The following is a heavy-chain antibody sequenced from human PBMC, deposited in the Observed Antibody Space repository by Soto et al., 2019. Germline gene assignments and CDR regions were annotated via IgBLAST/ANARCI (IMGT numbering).Heavy chain of an antibody. V-gene: IGHV3-30*03. CDR3: YWVNRRSYDRINAFDI. Sequence: GGSLRLSCDASGFTFNFYGMHWVRQAPGKGLEWVAVISYDGSGKYYADSVRGRFTISRDNTKNTRAVTMTYISPVDTATYYCYWVNRRSYDRINAFDIWGQGTMVTVSS. J-gene: IGHJ3*02. D-gene: IGHD1-26*01. CDR1: GFTFNFYG. CDR2: ISYDGSGK.